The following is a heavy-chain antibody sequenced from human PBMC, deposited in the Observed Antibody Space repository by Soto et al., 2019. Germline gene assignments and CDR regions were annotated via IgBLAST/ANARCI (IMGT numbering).Heavy chain of an antibody. V-gene: IGHV1-69*02. J-gene: IGHJ4*02. CDR2: IIPILGIA. Sequence: QVQLVQSGAEVKKPGSSVKVSCKASGGTFSSYTISWVRQAPGQGLEWMGRIIPILGIANYAQKFQGRVPITADKSTITAYMELSSLRSEVTAVYYCATRRGDGYTGYWGQGTLVTVSS. D-gene: IGHD3-10*01. CDR1: GGTFSSYT. CDR3: ATRRGDGYTGY.